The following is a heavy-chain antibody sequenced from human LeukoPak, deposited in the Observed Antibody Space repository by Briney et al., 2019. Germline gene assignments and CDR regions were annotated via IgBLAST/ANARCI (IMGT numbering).Heavy chain of an antibody. CDR2: IYYSGST. Sequence: PWETLSLTCTVSGGSISSYYWSWIRQPPGKGLEWIGYIYYSGSTNYNPSLKSRVTISVDTSKNQFSLKLSSVTAADTAVYYCARRIAARSPPAYYYYMDVWGKGTTVTVSS. V-gene: IGHV4-59*08. J-gene: IGHJ6*03. CDR3: ARRIAARSPPAYYYYMDV. D-gene: IGHD6-6*01. CDR1: GGSISSYY.